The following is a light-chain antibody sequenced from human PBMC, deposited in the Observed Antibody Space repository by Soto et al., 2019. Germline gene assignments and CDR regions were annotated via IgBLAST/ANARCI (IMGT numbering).Light chain of an antibody. CDR3: QQYNNWPPIT. Sequence: EIVMTQSPATLSVSPGERVSLSCRASQSVNSKLAWYQQKPGQAPRLLIYGASTRATGIPARFSGSGSGTEFTLTISSLQSEDFAVYFCQQYNNWPPITCGQGTRREIK. J-gene: IGKJ5*01. V-gene: IGKV3-15*01. CDR2: GAS. CDR1: QSVNSK.